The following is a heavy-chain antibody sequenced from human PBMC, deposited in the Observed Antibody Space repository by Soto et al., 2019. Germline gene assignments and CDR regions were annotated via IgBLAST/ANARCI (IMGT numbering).Heavy chain of an antibody. J-gene: IGHJ5*02. Sequence: SETLSLTCAVYGGSFSGYYWSWIRQPPGKGLGWIGEINHSGSTNYNPSLKSRVTISVDTSKNQFSLKLSSVTAADTAVYYCARGLSSVNWFDPWGQGTLVTVSS. V-gene: IGHV4-34*01. D-gene: IGHD3-10*01. CDR3: ARGLSSVNWFDP. CDR2: INHSGST. CDR1: GGSFSGYY.